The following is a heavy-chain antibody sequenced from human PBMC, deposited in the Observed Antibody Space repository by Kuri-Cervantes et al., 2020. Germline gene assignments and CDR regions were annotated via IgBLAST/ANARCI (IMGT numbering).Heavy chain of an antibody. CDR2: ISVYNGDT. D-gene: IGHD3-16*02. Sequence: ASVKVSCKVSGYTFTNYGISWVRQAPGQGLEWMGWISVYNGDTNYAKQFQGRVTMTTDTSTGKAYMQLSSLRSEDTAVYYCATDRVMITFGGVIVIPSFDYWGQGTLVTVSS. CDR1: GYTFTNYG. V-gene: IGHV1-18*01. J-gene: IGHJ4*02. CDR3: ATDRVMITFGGVIVIPSFDY.